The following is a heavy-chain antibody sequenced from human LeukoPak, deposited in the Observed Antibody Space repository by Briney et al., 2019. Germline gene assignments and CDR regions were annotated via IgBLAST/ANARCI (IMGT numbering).Heavy chain of an antibody. CDR1: GFTFSRNG. Sequence: GSLRLSCAASGFTFSRNGLHWVRQAPGKGLEWVAVISYDGSNKYYADSVKGRFTISRDNSKNTLYLQMNSLRAEDTAVYYCARDLFGGSGSYGVNFDYWGQGTLVTVSS. CDR2: ISYDGSNK. CDR3: ARDLFGGSGSYGVNFDY. D-gene: IGHD3-10*01. J-gene: IGHJ4*02. V-gene: IGHV3-30*19.